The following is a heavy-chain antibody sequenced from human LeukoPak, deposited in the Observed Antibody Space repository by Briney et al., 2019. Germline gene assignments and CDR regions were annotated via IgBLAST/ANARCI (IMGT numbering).Heavy chain of an antibody. J-gene: IGHJ4*02. CDR2: INPNSGGT. Sequence: GASVKVSCKASGYTFTGYYLHWVRQAPGQGLEWMGWINPNSGGTNYAQNLQGRVTMTTDTSTSTAYMEVRSLRSDDTAVYYCATTIGARLMYFDYWGQGTLVTVSS. CDR1: GYTFTGYY. D-gene: IGHD6-6*01. V-gene: IGHV1-2*02. CDR3: ATTIGARLMYFDY.